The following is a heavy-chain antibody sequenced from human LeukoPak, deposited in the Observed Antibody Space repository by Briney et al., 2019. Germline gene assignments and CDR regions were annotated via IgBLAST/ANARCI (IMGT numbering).Heavy chain of an antibody. CDR1: GGSISSYY. CDR2: IHYSGST. V-gene: IGHV4-59*01. D-gene: IGHD3-16*01. Sequence: SETLSLTCTVSGGSISSYYWSWIRQSPGKGLEWIGYIHYSGSTSYNPSLKSRVTISVDTSKNQFSLRLNSVTAADTALYYCARGSRGGYNWFDPWGQGTLVIVSS. J-gene: IGHJ5*02. CDR3: ARGSRGGYNWFDP.